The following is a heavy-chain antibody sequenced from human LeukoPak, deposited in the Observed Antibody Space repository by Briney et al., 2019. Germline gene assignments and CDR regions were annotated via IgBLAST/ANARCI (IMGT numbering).Heavy chain of an antibody. Sequence: GASVKVSCKASGYTFTGYYMHCVRQAPGQGLEWMGWINPNSGGTNYAQKFQGRVTMTRDTSISTVHMELSRLRSDDTAVYYCARDSDGRLGYFDPWGRGTLVTVSS. CDR2: INPNSGGT. CDR1: GYTFTGYY. V-gene: IGHV1-2*02. J-gene: IGHJ2*01. CDR3: ARDSDGRLGYFDP. D-gene: IGHD3-10*01.